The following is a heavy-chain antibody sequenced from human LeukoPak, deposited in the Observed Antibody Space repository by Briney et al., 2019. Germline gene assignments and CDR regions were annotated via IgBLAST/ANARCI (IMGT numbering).Heavy chain of an antibody. CDR1: GFTFSSYE. CDR2: ISSSGSTI. D-gene: IGHD3-22*01. J-gene: IGHJ4*02. Sequence: GGSLRLSCAASGFTFSSYEMNWVRQAPGKGLEWVSYISSSGSTIYYADSVKGRFTISSDNAKNSLYLQMNSLRAEDTAVYYCARTYYDSSGHRNFDYWGQGTLVTVSS. V-gene: IGHV3-48*03. CDR3: ARTYYDSSGHRNFDY.